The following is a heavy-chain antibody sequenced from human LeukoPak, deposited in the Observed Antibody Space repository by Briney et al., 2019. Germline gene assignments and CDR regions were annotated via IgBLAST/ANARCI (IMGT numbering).Heavy chain of an antibody. CDR2: INPNSGGT. J-gene: IGHJ5*02. V-gene: IGHV1-2*02. CDR1: GYTLTGYY. D-gene: IGHD3-22*01. Sequence: ASVKVSCKASGYTLTGYYMHWVRQAPGQGLEWMGWINPNSGGTNYAQKFQGRVTMTRDTSISTAYMELSRLRSDDTAVYYCARDRYYDRNWFDPWGQGTLVTVSS. CDR3: ARDRYYDRNWFDP.